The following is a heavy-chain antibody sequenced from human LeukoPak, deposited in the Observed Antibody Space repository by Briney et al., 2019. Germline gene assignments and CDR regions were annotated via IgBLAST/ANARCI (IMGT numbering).Heavy chain of an antibody. CDR3: ARVVRGARNYFDY. D-gene: IGHD3-10*01. Sequence: SETLSLTCTVSGGSISTYYWSWIRQPPGKGLGCIGYIHYSGSTNYNPSLKSRVTISVDTSKNQFSLKLSSMTAADTAVYYCARVVRGARNYFDYWGQGTLVTVSS. J-gene: IGHJ4*02. V-gene: IGHV4-59*01. CDR1: GGSISTYY. CDR2: IHYSGST.